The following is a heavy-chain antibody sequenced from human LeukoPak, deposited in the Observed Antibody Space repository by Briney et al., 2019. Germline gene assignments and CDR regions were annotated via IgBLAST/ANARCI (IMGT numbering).Heavy chain of an antibody. J-gene: IGHJ4*02. CDR2: ISSSGDTI. Sequence: GGSLRLSCAASGFTLTDYYMSWIRQAPGKGLEWVSYISSSGDTIYYADSVKGRFTISRDNAMNTLYLQMNSLRAEDSALYYCTRDMQGSRLYLVGSQNDWGQGTLVTVSS. V-gene: IGHV3-11*04. CDR3: TRDMQGSRLYLVGSQND. D-gene: IGHD1-26*01. CDR1: GFTLTDYY.